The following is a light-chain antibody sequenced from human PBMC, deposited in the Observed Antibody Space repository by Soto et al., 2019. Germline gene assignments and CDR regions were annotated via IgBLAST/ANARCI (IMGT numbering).Light chain of an antibody. CDR3: QTWGTGIQV. Sequence: QLVLTQSPSASASLGASVKLTCTLSSGHSSYAIAWHQQRPEKGPRYLMKLNSDCSHSKGDGIPDRFSGSSSGAERYLTISSLQSEDEADYYCQTWGTGIQVFGGGTKLTVL. J-gene: IGLJ2*01. CDR2: LNSDCSH. V-gene: IGLV4-69*01. CDR1: SGHSSYA.